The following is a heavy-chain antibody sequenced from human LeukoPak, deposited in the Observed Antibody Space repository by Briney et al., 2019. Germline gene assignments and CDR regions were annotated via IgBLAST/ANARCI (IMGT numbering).Heavy chain of an antibody. Sequence: SVKVSCKASGGTFSSYAISWVRQAPGQGLEWMGRIIPILGIANYAQKFQGRVTITADKSTSTAYMELSSLRSEDTAVYYCARWGDYGDSSWFDPWGQGTLVTVSS. CDR3: ARWGDYGDSSWFDP. D-gene: IGHD4-17*01. CDR2: IIPILGIA. J-gene: IGHJ5*02. V-gene: IGHV1-69*04. CDR1: GGTFSSYA.